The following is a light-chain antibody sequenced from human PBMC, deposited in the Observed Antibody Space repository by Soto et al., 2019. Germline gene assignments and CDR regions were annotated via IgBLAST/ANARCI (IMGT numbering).Light chain of an antibody. CDR2: RTS. V-gene: IGKV3-15*01. Sequence: EIVMTQSPATLSVSPGERATLSCRASQSISSNLAWYQQKPGQAPRLLMFRTSSRATGFPARFSGSGSGTEFNLTISSLQSEDFGVYYCQQSNDWPLTFGGGTKV. J-gene: IGKJ4*01. CDR3: QQSNDWPLT. CDR1: QSISSN.